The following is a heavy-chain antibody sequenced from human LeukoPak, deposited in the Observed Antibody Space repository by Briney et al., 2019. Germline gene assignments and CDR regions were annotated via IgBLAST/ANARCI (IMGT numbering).Heavy chain of an antibody. Sequence: GASVKVSCKASGYTFTSSDINWVRQAPGQGLEWMGWTNPNSGETGYARKFQGRVTMTKNTSISTAYMEVSSLGYDDTAIYYCARGRPGLASAGTYDFWGQGTLITVSS. V-gene: IGHV1-8*01. D-gene: IGHD6-13*01. CDR1: GYTFTSSD. CDR3: ARGRPGLASAGTYDF. J-gene: IGHJ4*02. CDR2: TNPNSGET.